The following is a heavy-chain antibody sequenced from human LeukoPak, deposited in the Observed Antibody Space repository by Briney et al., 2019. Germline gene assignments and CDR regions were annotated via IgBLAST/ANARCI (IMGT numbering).Heavy chain of an antibody. CDR3: ASYSSGYYYGY. V-gene: IGHV4-59*01. D-gene: IGHD3-22*01. J-gene: IGHJ4*02. CDR2: IYYSGST. CDR1: GGSISSYY. Sequence: PSETLSLTCTVSGGSISSYYWSWIRQPPGQGLEWIGYIYYSGSTNYNPSLKSRVTISVDTSKNQFSLKLSSVTAADTAVYYCASYSSGYYYGYWGQGTLVTVSS.